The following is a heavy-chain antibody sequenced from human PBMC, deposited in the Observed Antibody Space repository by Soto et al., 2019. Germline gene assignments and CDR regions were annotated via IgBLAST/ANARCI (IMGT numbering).Heavy chain of an antibody. V-gene: IGHV2-5*02. J-gene: IGHJ2*01. D-gene: IGHD4-17*01. Sequence: QITLKESGPTLVKPTQTLTLTCTFSGFSLSTSGVAVGWIRQPPGKALEWLERIYWDDDKSYSPSLKSRLTVTRDTSKNPVVLTMPNMDPVDTATYYCARSLDYGGRWYFDLWGRGTLVTVSS. CDR3: ARSLDYGGRWYFDL. CDR2: IYWDDDK. CDR1: GFSLSTSGVA.